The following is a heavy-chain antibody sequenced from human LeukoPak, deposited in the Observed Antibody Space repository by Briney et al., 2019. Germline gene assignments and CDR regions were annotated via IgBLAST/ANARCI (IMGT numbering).Heavy chain of an antibody. V-gene: IGHV4-30-2*01. CDR1: GGSISSGGYS. Sequence: SETLSLTCAVSGGSISSGGYSWSWIRQPPGKGLEWIGYIYHSGSTYYNPSLKSRVTISVDRSKNQFSLKLSSVTAADTAVYYCARLGYDYPHFDYWGQGTLVTVSS. D-gene: IGHD5-12*01. CDR3: ARLGYDYPHFDY. CDR2: IYHSGST. J-gene: IGHJ4*02.